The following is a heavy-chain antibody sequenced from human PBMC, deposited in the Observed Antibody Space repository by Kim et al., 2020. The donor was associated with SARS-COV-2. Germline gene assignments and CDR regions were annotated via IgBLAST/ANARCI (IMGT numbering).Heavy chain of an antibody. CDR1: GFTFSGSA. CDR3: TSEGYGDYVWV. V-gene: IGHV3-73*01. CDR2: IRSKANSYAT. Sequence: GGSLRLSCAASGFTFSGSAMHWVRQASGKGLEWVGRIRSKANSYATAYAASVKGRFTISRDDSKNTAYLQMNSLKTEDTAVYYCTSEGYGDYVWVWGQGTTVTVSS. J-gene: IGHJ6*02. D-gene: IGHD4-17*01.